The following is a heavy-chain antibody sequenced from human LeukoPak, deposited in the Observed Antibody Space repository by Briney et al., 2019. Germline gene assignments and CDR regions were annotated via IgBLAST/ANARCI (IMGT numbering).Heavy chain of an antibody. CDR2: INHNSGGT. J-gene: IGHJ4*02. CDR1: VYTFTDYY. V-gene: IGHV1-2*02. Sequence: GASVTVSFMASVYTFTDYYMHWVRPAPGQGVEWMGWINHNSGGTNYAQKFQGRVTMTRDTSISTAYMELSRLRSDDTAVYYCASDYERAQWGQGTLVTVSS. D-gene: IGHD5-12*01. CDR3: ASDYERAQ.